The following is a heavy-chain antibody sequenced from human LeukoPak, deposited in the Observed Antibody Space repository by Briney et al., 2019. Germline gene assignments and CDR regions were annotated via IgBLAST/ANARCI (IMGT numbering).Heavy chain of an antibody. D-gene: IGHD6-19*01. CDR1: GFTFSTYA. Sequence: GGSLRLSCAASGFTFSTYAMSWVRQAPGKGLEWVSAISGSGGSTNYADSVRGRFTISRDNSKNTLYLQMNSLRADDTAVYYCAKPSNGWYSFDYWGQGTLVTVFS. CDR3: AKPSNGWYSFDY. CDR2: ISGSGGST. J-gene: IGHJ4*02. V-gene: IGHV3-23*01.